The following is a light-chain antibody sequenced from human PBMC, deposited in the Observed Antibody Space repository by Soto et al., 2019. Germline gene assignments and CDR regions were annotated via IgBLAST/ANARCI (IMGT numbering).Light chain of an antibody. CDR2: WAS. CDR1: QSVFYSSKSKNS. V-gene: IGKV4-1*01. J-gene: IGKJ1*01. CDR3: QQYYNIPWT. Sequence: DIVMTQSPDSLAVSPGERATITCKSSQSVFYSSKSKNSVAWYQQKPGQPPKLLIYWASSRETGVPDRFSGSWYENDFTLTISSLQGEDVAVYYCQQYYNIPWTFVHGIMVEVK.